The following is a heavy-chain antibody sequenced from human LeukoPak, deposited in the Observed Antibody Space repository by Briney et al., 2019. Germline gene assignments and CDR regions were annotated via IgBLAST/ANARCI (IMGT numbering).Heavy chain of an antibody. D-gene: IGHD2-21*02. CDR1: GFAFSSYA. V-gene: IGHV3-23*01. CDR3: AKDLAYCGGDCYSFPDY. CDR2: LSGSGGST. J-gene: IGHJ4*02. Sequence: GGSLRLSCAASGFAFSSYAMSWVRQAPGKGLEWVSALSGSGGSTYYADSVKGRFTISRDNSKNTLYLQMNSLRAEDTAVYYCAKDLAYCGGDCYSFPDYWGQGTLVTVSS.